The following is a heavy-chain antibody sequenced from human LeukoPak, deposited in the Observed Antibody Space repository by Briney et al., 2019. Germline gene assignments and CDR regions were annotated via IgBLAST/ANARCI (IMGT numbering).Heavy chain of an antibody. CDR2: IWYDGSNK. CDR1: GFTFSSYG. V-gene: IGHV3-33*01. Sequence: QPGGSLRLSCAASGFTFSSYGMHGVRQAPGKGLEWVAVIWYDGSNKYYADSVKGRFTISRDNSKNTLYLQMNSLRAEDTAVYYCARVEVPRYFDWLLSACYYYGMDVWGQGTTVTVSS. J-gene: IGHJ6*02. D-gene: IGHD3-9*01. CDR3: ARVEVPRYFDWLLSACYYYGMDV.